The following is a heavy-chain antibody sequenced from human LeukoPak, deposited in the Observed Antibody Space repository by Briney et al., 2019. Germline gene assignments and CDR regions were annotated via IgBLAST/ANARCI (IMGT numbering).Heavy chain of an antibody. CDR2: INHSGST. V-gene: IGHV4-34*01. J-gene: IGHJ4*02. Sequence: SETLSLTCAVYGGSFSGYYWSWIRQPPGKGLEWIGEINHSGSTNYNPSLKSRVTISVDTSKNQFSLKLSSVTAADTAVYYCARAPYQLLYFRIGHYFDYWGQGTLVTVSS. CDR1: GGSFSGYY. D-gene: IGHD2-2*02. CDR3: ARAPYQLLYFRIGHYFDY.